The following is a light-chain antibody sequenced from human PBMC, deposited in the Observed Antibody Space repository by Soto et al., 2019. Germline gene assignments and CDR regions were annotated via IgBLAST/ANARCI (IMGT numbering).Light chain of an antibody. J-gene: IGLJ3*02. CDR2: EVS. Sequence: QSALTQPPSASGSPGQSVTISCTGTSSDVGGYNYVSWYQQHPGKAPKLMIYEVSKRPSGVPDRFSGSKSGNTASLTVSGLQAEDEADYYCCSYAGGRTFVVFGGGTKLTVL. CDR1: SSDVGGYNY. CDR3: CSYAGGRTFVV. V-gene: IGLV2-8*01.